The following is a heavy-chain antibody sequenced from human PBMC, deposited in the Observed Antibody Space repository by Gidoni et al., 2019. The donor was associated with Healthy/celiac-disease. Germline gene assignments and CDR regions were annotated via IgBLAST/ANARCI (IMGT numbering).Heavy chain of an antibody. CDR2: LSSISRTI. J-gene: IGHJ6*02. Sequence: SGAASGFTFSSYSMNWVRQAPGKGLEWVQYLSSISRTIYYADSVKSRFTISRDNAKNSLYLQKNSLRAEDTAVYYCAIDSWVLCRGSYGMDVWGQGTTVTVSS. CDR1: GFTFSSYS. V-gene: IGHV3-48*01. D-gene: IGHD3-9*01. CDR3: AIDSWVLCRGSYGMDV.